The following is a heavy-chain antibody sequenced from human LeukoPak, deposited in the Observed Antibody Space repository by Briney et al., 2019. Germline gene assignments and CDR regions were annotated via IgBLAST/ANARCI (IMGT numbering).Heavy chain of an antibody. CDR2: VDPEDGET. D-gene: IGHD3-22*01. CDR3: ATDNRNYYDSSGYQDY. CDR1: GYTFTDYY. V-gene: IGHV1-69-2*01. J-gene: IGHJ4*02. Sequence: GASVKVSCKASGYTFTDYYMHWVQQAPGKGLEWMGRVDPEDGETIYAEKFQGRVTITADTSTDTAYMELSSLRSEDTAVYYCATDNRNYYDSSGYQDYWGQGTLVTVSS.